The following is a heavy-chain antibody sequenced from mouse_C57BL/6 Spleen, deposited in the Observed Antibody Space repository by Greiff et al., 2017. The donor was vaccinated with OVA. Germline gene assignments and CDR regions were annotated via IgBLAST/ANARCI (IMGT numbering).Heavy chain of an antibody. V-gene: IGHV1-63*01. D-gene: IGHD2-5*01. CDR3: ARSYSNFTPYFDY. CDR2: IYPGGGYT. J-gene: IGHJ2*01. CDR1: GYTFTNYW. Sequence: VQLQQSGAELVRPGTSVKMSCKASGYTFTNYWIGWAKQRPGHGLEWIGDIYPGGGYTNYNEKFKGKATLTADKSSSTAYMQFSSLTSEDSAIYYYARSYSNFTPYFDYWGQGTTLTVSS.